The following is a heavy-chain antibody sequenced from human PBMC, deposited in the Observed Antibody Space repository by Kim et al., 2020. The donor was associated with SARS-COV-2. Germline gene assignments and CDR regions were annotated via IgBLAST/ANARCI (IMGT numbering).Heavy chain of an antibody. D-gene: IGHD1-26*01. Sequence: GGSLRLSCADSGITFNTYGMHWVRQAPGKGLEWVAVISYDGSNKYYADSVKGRFTISRDNSKNTLYLQMNSLRIEDTAVYYCAKSFSGSYFGYDYWGQGTLATVSS. CDR3: AKSFSGSYFGYDY. CDR2: ISYDGSNK. CDR1: GITFNTYG. V-gene: IGHV3-30*18. J-gene: IGHJ4*02.